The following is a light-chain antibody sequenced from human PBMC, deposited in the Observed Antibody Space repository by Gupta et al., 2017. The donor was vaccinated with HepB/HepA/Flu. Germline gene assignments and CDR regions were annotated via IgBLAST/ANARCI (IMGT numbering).Light chain of an antibody. V-gene: IGKV1-5*03. CDR2: KAS. Sequence: DIQMTQSPSTLSASVGDRVTITCRASQDLSYWLAWYQQKPGKAPKVLISKASSLESGVPSRCSGSGSGTEFTLTISSLNPDDFATYYFQHYQGYSWTFGQGTKVEIK. CDR1: QDLSYW. CDR3: QHYQGYSWT. J-gene: IGKJ1*01.